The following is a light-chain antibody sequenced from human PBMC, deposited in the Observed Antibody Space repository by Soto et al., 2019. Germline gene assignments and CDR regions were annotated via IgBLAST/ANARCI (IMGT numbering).Light chain of an antibody. CDR3: QQYNSYSST. V-gene: IGKV3-20*01. CDR2: DAS. Sequence: EIVLTQSPGTLSLSPGERATLSCRASQSVTSNYLAWYQQKPGQAPGLLIYDASSLESGVPSRFSGSGSGTEFTLTISSLQPDDFATYYCQQYNSYSSTFGQGTKVDIK. J-gene: IGKJ1*01. CDR1: QSVTSNY.